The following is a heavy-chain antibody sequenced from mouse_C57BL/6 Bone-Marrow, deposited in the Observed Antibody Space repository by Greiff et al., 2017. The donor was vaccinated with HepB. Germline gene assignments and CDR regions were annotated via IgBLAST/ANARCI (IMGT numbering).Heavy chain of an antibody. CDR1: EYEFPSHV. V-gene: IGHV5-2*01. CDR2: INSDRGST. Sequence: EVLLVESGGAFVQPGESLKLSCESYEYEFPSHVMSWFRQTPEKRLELVAAINSDRGSTYYPDTMERRFIISRDNTKKTLYLQMSSLRSEDTALYYCARRDYDGAWFAYWGQGTLVTVSA. CDR3: ARRDYDGAWFAY. J-gene: IGHJ3*01. D-gene: IGHD2-4*01.